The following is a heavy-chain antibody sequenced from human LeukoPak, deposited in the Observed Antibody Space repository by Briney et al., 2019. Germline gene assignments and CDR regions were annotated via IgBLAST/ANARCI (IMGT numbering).Heavy chain of an antibody. CDR3: ARERVMMAGTIDY. CDR2: INPNSGGT. J-gene: IGHJ4*02. Sequence: ASAKVSCKASGYTFTGYYMHWVRQAPGQGLEWMGWINPNSGGTNYAQKFQGRVTMTRDTSISTAYMELSRLRSDDTAVYYCARERVMMAGTIDYWGQGTLVTVSS. D-gene: IGHD6-19*01. CDR1: GYTFTGYY. V-gene: IGHV1-2*02.